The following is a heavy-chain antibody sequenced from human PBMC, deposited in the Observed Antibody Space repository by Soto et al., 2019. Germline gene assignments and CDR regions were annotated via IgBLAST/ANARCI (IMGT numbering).Heavy chain of an antibody. CDR1: GIPVSSNY. J-gene: IGHJ6*02. Sequence: EVQLVESGGGLVQPGGSLRLSCVASGIPVSSNYMTWVRQAPGKGLEWVSVLHSGGDTYYANSVKGRFTISRHDSTNTLYLQMNSLTPEDTDVCYCSRDGPYYYASRMDVWGQGTTVTVSS. V-gene: IGHV3-53*04. CDR3: SRDGPYYYASRMDV. CDR2: LHSGGDT. D-gene: IGHD3-10*01.